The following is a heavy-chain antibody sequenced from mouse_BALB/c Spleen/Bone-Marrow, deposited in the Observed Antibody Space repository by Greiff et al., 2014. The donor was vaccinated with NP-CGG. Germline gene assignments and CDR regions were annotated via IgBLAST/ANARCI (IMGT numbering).Heavy chain of an antibody. CDR3: ARSLSRYAMDY. CDR2: IYPGNVNT. V-gene: IGHV1S56*01. J-gene: IGHJ4*01. CDR1: GYTFTSYY. D-gene: IGHD6-2*01. Sequence: QVQLQQSGPELVKPGASVRISCKASGYTFTSYYIHWVKQRPGQGLEWIGWIYPGNVNTKYNEKFKGKATLTADKSSSTAYMQLSSLTSEDSAVYFCARSLSRYAMDYWGRGTSVTVSS.